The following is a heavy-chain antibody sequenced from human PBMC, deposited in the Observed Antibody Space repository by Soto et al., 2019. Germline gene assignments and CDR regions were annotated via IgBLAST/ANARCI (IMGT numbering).Heavy chain of an antibody. CDR3: ARIIGYCRNNDCSWTFDI. V-gene: IGHV5-51*01. CDR2: FYPGDSTS. Sequence: PGESLKISCKTFGYSFISYWVAWVRQKPGKGLEWMGTFYPGDSTSTYSPSFQGQVTISVDKSISTAYLHLSSLKASDTAMYYCARIIGYCRNNDCSWTFDIWGQGTTVTVS. D-gene: IGHD2-2*03. J-gene: IGHJ3*02. CDR1: GYSFISYW.